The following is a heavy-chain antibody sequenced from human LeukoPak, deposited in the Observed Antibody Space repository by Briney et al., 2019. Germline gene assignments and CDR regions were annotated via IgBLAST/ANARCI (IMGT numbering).Heavy chain of an antibody. V-gene: IGHV3-23*01. D-gene: IGHD3-22*01. CDR3: AKVRGAVAITFLDY. Sequence: GGSLRLSCAASGFTFTTYAMSWVRQAPGKGLEWVSAISGRGGTTYYADSVKGRFTISRDNSKITVSLQMNSLRAEDTALYYCAKVRGAVAITFLDYWGQGTLVTVSS. CDR1: GFTFTTYA. J-gene: IGHJ4*02. CDR2: ISGRGGTT.